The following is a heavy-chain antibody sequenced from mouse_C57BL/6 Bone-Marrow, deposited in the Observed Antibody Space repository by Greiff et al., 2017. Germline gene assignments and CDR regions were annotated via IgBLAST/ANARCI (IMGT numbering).Heavy chain of an antibody. J-gene: IGHJ2*01. CDR1: GFNIKDDY. CDR2: IDPENGDT. CDR3: TTALSLY. V-gene: IGHV14-4*01. Sequence: VQLKQSGAELVRPGASVKLSCTASGFNIKDDYMHWVKQRPEQGLEWIGWIDPENGDTEYASKFQGKATITADTSSNTAYLQLSSLTSEDTAVYYCTTALSLYWGKGTTLTVSS.